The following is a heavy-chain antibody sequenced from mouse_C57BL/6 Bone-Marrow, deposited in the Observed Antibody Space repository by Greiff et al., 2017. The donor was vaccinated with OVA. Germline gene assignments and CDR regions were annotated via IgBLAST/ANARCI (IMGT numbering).Heavy chain of an antibody. CDR3: AFYGSSFHWYFDV. CDR1: GYTFTSYW. V-gene: IGHV1-59*01. D-gene: IGHD1-1*01. Sequence: QVKLQQPGAELVRPGTSVKLSCTASGYTFTSYWMHWVKQRPGQGLEWIGVIDTSDSYTNYNQKFKGQATLTVDTSSSTAYMQLSSLTSEDSAVYYCAFYGSSFHWYFDVWCTGTTVTVSS. CDR2: IDTSDSYT. J-gene: IGHJ1*03.